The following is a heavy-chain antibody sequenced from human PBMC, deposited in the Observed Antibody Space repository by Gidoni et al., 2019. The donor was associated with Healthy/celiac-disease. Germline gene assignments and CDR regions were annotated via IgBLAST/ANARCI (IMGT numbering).Heavy chain of an antibody. D-gene: IGHD3-3*01. CDR1: GGSIGSGGYY. V-gene: IGHV4-31*03. CDR2: IYYSGST. CDR3: ARAYYDFWSGYYVWFDP. Sequence: QVQLQEWGPGLVKPSQTLSLTCTVSGGSIGSGGYYWSWIRRHPGKGLAWIGYIYYSGSTYYNPSLKSRVTISVDMSKNQFSLKLSSVTAADTAVYSCARAYYDFWSGYYVWFDPWGQGTLVTVSS. J-gene: IGHJ5*02.